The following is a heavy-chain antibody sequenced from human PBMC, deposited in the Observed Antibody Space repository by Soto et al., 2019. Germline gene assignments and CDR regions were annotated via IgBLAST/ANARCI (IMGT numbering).Heavy chain of an antibody. CDR3: AHHPYYGLGTYSFDY. D-gene: IGHD3-10*01. V-gene: IGHV2-5*02. CDR1: GFSLSTSGVG. J-gene: IGHJ4*02. Sequence: QITLKESGPTLVKPTQTLTLTCTFSGFSLSTSGVGVGWIRQPPGKALEWLAVIYWDDDKRSSSSLKSRLTIIKDTSNNQVVLTMTNMDPVDTATYYCAHHPYYGLGTYSFDYWGQGILVTVSS. CDR2: IYWDDDK.